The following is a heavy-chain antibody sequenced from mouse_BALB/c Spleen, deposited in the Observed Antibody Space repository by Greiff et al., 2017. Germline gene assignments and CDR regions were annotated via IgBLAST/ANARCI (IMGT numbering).Heavy chain of an antibody. D-gene: IGHD2-10*01. CDR2: INSNGGST. Sequence: EVKLVESGGGLVQPGGSLKLSCAASGFTFSSYGMSWVRQTPDKRLELVATINSNGGSTYYPDSVKGRFTISRDNAKNTLYLQMSSLKSEDTAMYYCARVAYYVTGWFAYWGQGTLVTVSA. V-gene: IGHV5-6-3*01. J-gene: IGHJ3*01. CDR3: ARVAYYVTGWFAY. CDR1: GFTFSSYG.